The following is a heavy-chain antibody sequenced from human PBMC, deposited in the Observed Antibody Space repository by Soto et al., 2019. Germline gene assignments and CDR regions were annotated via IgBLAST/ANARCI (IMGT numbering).Heavy chain of an antibody. CDR1: GDSVKSGSFY. CDR2: IYYTGRT. Sequence: QVQLQESGPGRVKPSETLSLTCTVSGDSVKSGSFYWSCIRQTPGKGLQWIGYIYYTGRTSYNPSLNGRVTISLDLSKNHFALNLTSVTAADTAVYYCARDSTAFVFDYWGQGALVTVSS. D-gene: IGHD2-2*01. J-gene: IGHJ4*02. V-gene: IGHV4-61*03. CDR3: ARDSTAFVFDY.